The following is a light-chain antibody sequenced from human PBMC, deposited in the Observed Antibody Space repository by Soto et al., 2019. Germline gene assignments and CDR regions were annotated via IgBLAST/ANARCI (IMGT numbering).Light chain of an antibody. CDR2: DAS. Sequence: EIVLTQSPATLSLSPGERATLSCRASQSVSSYLAWYQQKPGQAPRLLIYDASNRATGIPARFSGSGSGTDFTLPISSLEPEDFAVYYCQQRSNWLPRSFGGGTKGEMK. J-gene: IGKJ4*01. CDR1: QSVSSY. V-gene: IGKV3-11*01. CDR3: QQRSNWLPRS.